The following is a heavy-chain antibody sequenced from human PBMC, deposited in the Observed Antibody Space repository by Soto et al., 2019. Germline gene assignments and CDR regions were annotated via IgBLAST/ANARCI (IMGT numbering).Heavy chain of an antibody. CDR1: GESFSGYY. D-gene: IGHD4-17*01. Sequence: QVQLQQWGAGLLKPSETLSLTCAVSGESFSGYYWTWIRQPPGKGLEWIGEINHSGSTNYNPSLKRRVTISANTSKNQFSLKLSSVTAADTAVYYCARPLTTVTTSLVYWGQGTLVTVSS. CDR2: INHSGST. J-gene: IGHJ4*02. CDR3: ARPLTTVTTSLVY. V-gene: IGHV4-34*01.